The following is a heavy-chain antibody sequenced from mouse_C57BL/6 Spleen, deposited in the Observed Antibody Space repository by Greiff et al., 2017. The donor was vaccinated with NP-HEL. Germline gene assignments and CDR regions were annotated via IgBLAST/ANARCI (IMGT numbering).Heavy chain of an antibody. V-gene: IGHV5-16*01. Sequence: EVKLMESEGGLVQPGSSMKLSCTASGFTFSDYYMAWVRQVPEKGLEWVANINYDGSSTYYLDSLKSRFIISRDNAKNILYLQMSSLKSEDTATYYCARDEAGTYAMDYWGQGTSVTVSS. J-gene: IGHJ4*01. D-gene: IGHD4-1*01. CDR1: GFTFSDYY. CDR2: INYDGSST. CDR3: ARDEAGTYAMDY.